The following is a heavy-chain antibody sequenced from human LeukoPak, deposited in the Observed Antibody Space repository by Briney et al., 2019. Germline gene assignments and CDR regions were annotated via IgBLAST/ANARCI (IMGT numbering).Heavy chain of an antibody. D-gene: IGHD3-3*01. J-gene: IGHJ5*02. CDR2: INPDDGST. CDR3: AKDITIFGVVPNWFDP. CDR1: GFTFRKYW. Sequence: PGGSLRLSCTASGFTFRKYWLHWVRQAPGKGLVWVSRINPDDGSTSYADSVKGRFTISRDSAKSTLYLQMNSLRAEDTAVYYCAKDITIFGVVPNWFDPWGQGTLVAVSS. V-gene: IGHV3-74*01.